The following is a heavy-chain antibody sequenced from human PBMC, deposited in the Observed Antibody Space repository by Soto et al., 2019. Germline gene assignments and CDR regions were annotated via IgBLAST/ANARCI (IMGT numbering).Heavy chain of an antibody. J-gene: IGHJ6*03. CDR2: IYYSGST. Sequence: PSETLSLTCTVSGGSISSYYWSWIRQPPGKGLEWIGYIYYSGSTNYNPSLKGRVTISVDTSKTQFSLKLSSVTAADTAVYYCARVVVPAAMYDYYYYYMDVWGKGTTVTVSS. V-gene: IGHV4-59*01. CDR3: ARVVVPAAMYDYYYYYMDV. D-gene: IGHD2-2*01. CDR1: GGSISSYY.